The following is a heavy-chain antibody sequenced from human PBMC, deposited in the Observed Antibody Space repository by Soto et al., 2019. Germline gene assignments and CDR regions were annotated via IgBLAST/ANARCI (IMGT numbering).Heavy chain of an antibody. CDR2: IKSKTDGGTT. D-gene: IGHD6-19*01. V-gene: IGHV3-15*07. Sequence: GGSLRLSCAASGFTFSNAWMNWVRQAPGKGLEWVGRIKSKTDGGTTDYATPGKGRFTISRDDSKNTLYLQMNSLKTEDTAVYYCTTFGRVAVAGTSVLTDYWGQGTLVTVSS. CDR3: TTFGRVAVAGTSVLTDY. CDR1: GFTFSNAW. J-gene: IGHJ4*02.